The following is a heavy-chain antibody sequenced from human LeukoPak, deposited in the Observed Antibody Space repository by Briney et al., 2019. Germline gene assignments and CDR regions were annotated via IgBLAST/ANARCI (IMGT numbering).Heavy chain of an antibody. CDR3: TRDYGGFDY. CDR2: IKSKTDGRTT. V-gene: IGHV3-15*01. Sequence: GGSLRLSCAASGSTFSNAWMSCVRQAPGEGLEWVGRIKSKTDGRTTEYAAPVKGRFTISRDDSKNTLYLQMNSLKTEDTAVYYCTRDYGGFDYWGQGTLVTVSS. CDR1: GSTFSNAW. J-gene: IGHJ4*02. D-gene: IGHD4-23*01.